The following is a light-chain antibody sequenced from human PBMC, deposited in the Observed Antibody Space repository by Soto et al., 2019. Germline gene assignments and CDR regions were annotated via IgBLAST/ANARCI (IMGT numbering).Light chain of an antibody. Sequence: IVMTQSPLSLPVTPGEPASISCRSNQSLLHSNGYNYSDWYLQKQGQSPQLLVYLGSSRSSGVPDRFSGSGSGTDVTLIISSVEAEDVGVYYCKQALQVPSGITFDQGTRLEI. CDR3: KQALQVPSGIT. CDR1: QSLLHSNGYNY. J-gene: IGKJ5*01. CDR2: LGS. V-gene: IGKV2-28*01.